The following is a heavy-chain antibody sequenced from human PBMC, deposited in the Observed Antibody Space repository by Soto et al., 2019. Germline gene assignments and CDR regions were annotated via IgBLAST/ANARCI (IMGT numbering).Heavy chain of an antibody. D-gene: IGHD3-10*01. J-gene: IGHJ3*02. V-gene: IGHV2-5*02. CDR2: IYWDDDK. CDR3: ARLYYYGSGSPAFDI. CDR1: GFSLSTSGVG. Sequence: QITLKESGPPLVKPTQTLTLTCTFSGFSLSTSGVGVGWIRQPPGKALEWLALIYWDDDKRYSPSLKSRLTITKDTSKNQVVLTMTNMDPVDTATYYCARLYYYGSGSPAFDIWGQGTMVTVSS.